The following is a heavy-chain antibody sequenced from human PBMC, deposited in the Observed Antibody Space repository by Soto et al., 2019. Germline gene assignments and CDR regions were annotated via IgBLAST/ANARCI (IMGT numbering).Heavy chain of an antibody. J-gene: IGHJ2*01. CDR1: GFTFSTYT. D-gene: IGHD5-12*01. Sequence: EGQLLESGGGLVQPGGSLRLSCAASGFTFSTYTMHWVRQAPGKGLEWVSGVSGGDGSTYYADSLKGRFSISRDNAKNTVALQISSLTAEDAAVYYCTNQGYYWYFDIWGRGTLVTVSS. CDR3: TNQGYYWYFDI. V-gene: IGHV3-23*01. CDR2: VSGGDGST.